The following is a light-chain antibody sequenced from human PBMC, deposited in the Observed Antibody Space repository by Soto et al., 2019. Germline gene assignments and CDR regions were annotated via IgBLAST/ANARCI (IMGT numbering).Light chain of an antibody. CDR2: GAS. CDR3: QQYNNLPPVT. J-gene: IGKJ2*01. Sequence: EIVMTQSPATLSVSPGERATLSCRASQTLSSNLAWYQHKPGQAPRLLIYGASTRATGIPARFSGSGSGTEFTLTISSLQSEDFAVYYRQQYNNLPPVTFGQGTKLEIK. V-gene: IGKV3-15*01. CDR1: QTLSSN.